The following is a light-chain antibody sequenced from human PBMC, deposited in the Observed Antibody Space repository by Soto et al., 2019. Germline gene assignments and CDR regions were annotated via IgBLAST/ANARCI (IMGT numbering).Light chain of an antibody. CDR3: QQSYSIPPT. CDR1: QSISSY. CDR2: AAS. J-gene: IGKJ1*01. Sequence: DKKMSLSPASVAASLGDRVTITCGASQSISSYLNWYQQKPGKAPKLLIYAASSLQSGVPSRFSGSGSGTDFTLTISSLQPEDFATDYCQQSYSIPPTFGHGTKGDIK. V-gene: IGKV1-39*01.